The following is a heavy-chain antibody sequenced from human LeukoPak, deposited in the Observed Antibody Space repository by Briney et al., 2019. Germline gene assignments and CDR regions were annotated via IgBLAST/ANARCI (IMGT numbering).Heavy chain of an antibody. Sequence: SETLSLTCTVSGGSITSHYWNWIRQSPEKGLEWIGYIYYSANTNYNPSLKSRVTILVDTPKNHFSLRLSSVTAADTAVYYCARGSLDDYGGNSARYNWFDAWGQGFLVTVSS. CDR1: GGSITSHY. V-gene: IGHV4-59*11. CDR3: ARGSLDDYGGNSARYNWFDA. J-gene: IGHJ5*02. CDR2: IYYSANT. D-gene: IGHD4-23*01.